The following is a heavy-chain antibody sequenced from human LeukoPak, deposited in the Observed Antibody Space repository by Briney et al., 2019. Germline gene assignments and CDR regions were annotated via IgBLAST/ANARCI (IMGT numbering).Heavy chain of an antibody. CDR1: GGTFSSYA. J-gene: IGHJ6*03. CDR3: ARYSRPYYYDSSGPPQRYYYMDV. Sequence: SVKVSCKASGGTFSSYAISWVRQAPGQGLEWMGGIIPIFGTANYAQKFQGRVTITADESTSTAYMGLSSLRSEDTAVYYCARYSRPYYYDSSGPPQRYYYMDVWGKGTTVTVSS. D-gene: IGHD3-22*01. V-gene: IGHV1-69*13. CDR2: IIPIFGTA.